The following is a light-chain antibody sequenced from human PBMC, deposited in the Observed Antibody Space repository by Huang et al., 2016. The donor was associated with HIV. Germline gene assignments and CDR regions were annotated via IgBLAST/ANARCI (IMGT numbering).Light chain of an antibody. V-gene: IGKV2-30*01. Sequence: DVELTQSPLSLPVTLGQPASISCRCSESLVYTDGNTYLNWCNQRPGQPPRRLIFKVSERDSGVPARISGRGSGTYFTLEISSVEAGDVGLYFCMQGTHWPPTFGQGTRVEFK. J-gene: IGKJ1*01. CDR2: KVS. CDR1: ESLVYTDGNTY. CDR3: MQGTHWPPT.